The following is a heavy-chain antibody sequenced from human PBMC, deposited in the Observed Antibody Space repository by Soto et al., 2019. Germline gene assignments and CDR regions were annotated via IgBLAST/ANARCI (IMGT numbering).Heavy chain of an antibody. CDR3: ARGKGCTSASCYYVSPFDY. CDR1: GFTFSSYS. CDR2: ISLDGTNT. Sequence: GGSLRLSCAASGFTFSSYSMHWVRQAPGKGMEHVSSISLDGTNTYYGDSVKGRFTISRDNSKNTVYLQMGSLRAEDTAVYYCARGKGCTSASCYYVSPFDYWGEGPLVTVPS. V-gene: IGHV3-64*02. D-gene: IGHD3-10*02. J-gene: IGHJ4*02.